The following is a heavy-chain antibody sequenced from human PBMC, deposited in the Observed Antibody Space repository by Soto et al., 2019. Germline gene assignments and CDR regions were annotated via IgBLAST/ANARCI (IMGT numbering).Heavy chain of an antibody. CDR3: VRDLGGTYSLDY. Sequence: QVQLVESGGGVVQPGRSLRLSCAASGFTFSSQGMHWVRQAPGKGLEWVAVIWFDGSNKYYAESVKGRFTISRDNSMNTLYLQMNSLRAADRAVYYCVRDLGGTYSLDYWGKGTLVTVSS. CDR1: GFTFSSQG. J-gene: IGHJ4*02. D-gene: IGHD3-10*01. V-gene: IGHV3-33*01. CDR2: IWFDGSNK.